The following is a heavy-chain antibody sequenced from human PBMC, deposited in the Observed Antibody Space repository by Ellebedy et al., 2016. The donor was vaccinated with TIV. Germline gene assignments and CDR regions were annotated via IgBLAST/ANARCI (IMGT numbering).Heavy chain of an antibody. CDR1: GYDFTDYW. D-gene: IGHD2-15*01. V-gene: IGHV5-51*01. CDR2: IYPGDSVT. Sequence: GESLKISCKVSGYDFTDYWIGWVRQMPGKGLESMGIIYPGDSVTRYSPSFEGQVIISADKSITTAYLEWSSLKASDTAMYYCARHLGNADSEIDYWGQGTLVTVSS. CDR3: ARHLGNADSEIDY. J-gene: IGHJ4*02.